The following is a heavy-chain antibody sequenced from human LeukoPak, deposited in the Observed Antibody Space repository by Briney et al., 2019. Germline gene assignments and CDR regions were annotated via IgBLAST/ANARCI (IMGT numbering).Heavy chain of an antibody. CDR2: ISGSGSRT. D-gene: IGHD3-10*01. Sequence: PGGSLRLSCAASGFTFIAYAMGWVRRAPGKGLVWVSSISGSGSRTYYADSVKGRFTISRDNAKNSLYLQMNSLRAEDTAVFYCARDLLGSGSLVADYWGQGTLVTVSS. V-gene: IGHV3-23*01. J-gene: IGHJ4*02. CDR3: ARDLLGSGSLVADY. CDR1: GFTFIAYA.